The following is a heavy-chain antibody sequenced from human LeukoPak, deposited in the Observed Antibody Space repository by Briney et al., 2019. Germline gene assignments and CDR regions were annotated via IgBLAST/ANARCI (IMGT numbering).Heavy chain of an antibody. CDR3: ARDRYSSGWYGGGLDY. V-gene: IGHV3-23*01. CDR1: GFTFSSYA. J-gene: IGHJ4*02. CDR2: ISGSGGST. D-gene: IGHD6-19*01. Sequence: GGSLRLSCAASGFTFSSYAMSWVRQAPGKGLEWVSAISGSGGSTYYADSVKGRFTISRDNAKNSLYLQMNSLRAEDTAVYYCARDRYSSGWYGGGLDYWGQGTLVTVSS.